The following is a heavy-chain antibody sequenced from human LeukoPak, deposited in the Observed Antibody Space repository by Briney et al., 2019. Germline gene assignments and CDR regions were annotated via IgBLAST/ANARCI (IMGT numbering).Heavy chain of an antibody. CDR1: GFTFSSYA. V-gene: IGHV3-30-3*01. J-gene: IGHJ4*02. Sequence: GRSLRLSCAASGFTFSSYAMHWVRQAPGKGLEWVAVISYDGSNKYYADSVKGRFTISRDNSKNTLYLQMNSLRAEDTAVYYCARDYYDSSGYYYFDYWGQGTLVTVSS. CDR2: ISYDGSNK. D-gene: IGHD3-22*01. CDR3: ARDYYDSSGYYYFDY.